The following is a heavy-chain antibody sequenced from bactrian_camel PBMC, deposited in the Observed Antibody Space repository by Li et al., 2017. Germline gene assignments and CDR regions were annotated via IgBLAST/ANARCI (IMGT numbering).Heavy chain of an antibody. V-gene: IGHV3S68*01. CDR1: EATYRPVC. CDR3: AATPWRSSEGYASPLLRSLEYDY. Sequence: QLVESGGGSVQAGGSLTLSCTTSEATYRPVCMGWFRQAPGKEREGVARISTNSGVTIYSDSVKGRFTISKDNAKNTLYLQMNRLKPEDTALYICAATPWRSSEGYASPLLRSLEYDYWGQGTQVTFS. CDR2: ISTNSGVT. J-gene: IGHJ4*01. D-gene: IGHD3*01.